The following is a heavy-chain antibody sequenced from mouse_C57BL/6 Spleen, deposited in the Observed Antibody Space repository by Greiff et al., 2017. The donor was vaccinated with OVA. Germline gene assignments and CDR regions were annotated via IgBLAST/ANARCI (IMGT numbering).Heavy chain of an antibody. D-gene: IGHD1-1*01. CDR2: IYPGSGST. J-gene: IGHJ1*03. CDR3: ARPYGSSFSYWYFDV. CDR1: GYTFTRYW. V-gene: IGHV1-55*01. Sequence: QVQLQQPGAELVKPGASVKMSCKASGYTFTRYWITWVKQRPGQGLEWIGDIYPGSGSTNYNEKFKSKATLTVDTSSSTAYMQLSSLTSEDSAVYYCARPYGSSFSYWYFDVWGTGTTVTVSS.